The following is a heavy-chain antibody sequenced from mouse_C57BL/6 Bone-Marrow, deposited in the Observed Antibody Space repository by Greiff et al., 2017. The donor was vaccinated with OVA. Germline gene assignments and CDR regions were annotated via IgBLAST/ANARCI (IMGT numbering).Heavy chain of an antibody. V-gene: IGHV3-6*01. Sequence: EVQVVESGPGLVKPSQSLSLTCSVTGYSITSGYYWNWIRQFPGNKLEWMGYISYDGSNNYNPSLKNRISITRDTSKNQFFLKLNSVTTEDTATYYCARDYYGSSLYWYFDVWGTGTTVTVSS. CDR2: ISYDGSN. CDR3: ARDYYGSSLYWYFDV. J-gene: IGHJ1*03. CDR1: GYSITSGYY. D-gene: IGHD1-1*01.